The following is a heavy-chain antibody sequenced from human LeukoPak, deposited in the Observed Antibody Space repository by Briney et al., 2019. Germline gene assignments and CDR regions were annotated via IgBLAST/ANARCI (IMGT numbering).Heavy chain of an antibody. J-gene: IGHJ4*02. CDR2: INAGNGNT. CDR1: GYTFTSYA. V-gene: IGHV1-3*01. Sequence: VSVKVSCKASGYTFTSYAMHWVRQAPGQRLEWMGWINAGNGNTKYSQKFQGRVTITRDTSASTAYMELSSLRSEDTAVYYCARVRVVTAIPAFDYWGQGTLVTVSP. D-gene: IGHD2-21*02. CDR3: ARVRVVTAIPAFDY.